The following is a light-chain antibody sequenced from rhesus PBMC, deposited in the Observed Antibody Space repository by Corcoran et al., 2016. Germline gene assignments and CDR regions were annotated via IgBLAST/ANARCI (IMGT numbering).Light chain of an antibody. J-gene: IGKJ2*01. CDR3: QQHDNSPYS. CDR2: RAS. Sequence: DIQMTQSPSSLSASVGDRVTITCRASQGISNWLAWYQQKPGKAPKLLLYRASNLETGVPSRFSGSGSGTDFTLTSSCLKPEDIATYYCQQHDNSPYSFDQGTKVEIK. CDR1: QGISNW. V-gene: IGKV1-69*01.